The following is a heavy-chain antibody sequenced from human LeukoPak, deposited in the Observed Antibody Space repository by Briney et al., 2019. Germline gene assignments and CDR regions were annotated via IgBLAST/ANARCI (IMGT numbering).Heavy chain of an antibody. CDR1: GYTLTSYG. Sequence: ASVKVSCKASGYTLTSYGISWVRQAPGQGLEWMGWISAYNGNTNYAQKLQGRVTMTTDTSTSTAYMELRSLRSDDTAVYYCARGDYDFWSGYYNWFDPWGQGTLVTVSS. D-gene: IGHD3-3*01. J-gene: IGHJ5*02. V-gene: IGHV1-18*01. CDR3: ARGDYDFWSGYYNWFDP. CDR2: ISAYNGNT.